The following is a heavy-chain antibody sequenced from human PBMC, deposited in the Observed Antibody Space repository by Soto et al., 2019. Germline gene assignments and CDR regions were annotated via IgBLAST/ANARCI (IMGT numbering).Heavy chain of an antibody. CDR1: GFTFGTTD. D-gene: IGHD3-10*01. J-gene: IGHJ5*02. Sequence: QLLQSGGGLVQPGGSLTLSCAASGFTFGTTDMSWVRQAPGEGLEWVSTTDGSGGITYYADSVKGRFTISRDNSRNTVYLQMNSLRGDDTALYYCVKNSGWFNTWGQGALVTVSS. CDR3: VKNSGWFNT. V-gene: IGHV3-23*01. CDR2: TDGSGGIT.